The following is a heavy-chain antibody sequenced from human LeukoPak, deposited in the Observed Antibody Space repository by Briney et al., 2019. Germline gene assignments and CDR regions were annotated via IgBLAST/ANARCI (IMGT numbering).Heavy chain of an antibody. CDR3: AKALVVVPAHTHYGMDV. Sequence: GGSLRLSCAASEFAFSTYNMNWVRQAPGKGLEWVSYISTGSSTTYYADSVKGRFTISRDNVENSLYLQMNSLRAEDTAVYYCAKALVVVPAHTHYGMDVWGQGTTVTVSS. J-gene: IGHJ6*02. CDR1: EFAFSTYN. V-gene: IGHV3-48*01. D-gene: IGHD2-2*01. CDR2: ISTGSSTT.